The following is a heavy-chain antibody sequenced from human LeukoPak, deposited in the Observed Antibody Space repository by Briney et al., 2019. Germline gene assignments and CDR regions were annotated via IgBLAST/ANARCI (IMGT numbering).Heavy chain of an antibody. CDR1: GFTFSSYS. Sequence: GGSLRLSCAASGFTFSSYSMNWVHQAPGKGLEWVSSISISSSYIYYADSVKGRFTISRDNAKNSLYLQMNSLRAEDTAVYYCATSPVGLRYFDWPMGYDYWGQGTLVTVSS. V-gene: IGHV3-21*01. CDR3: ATSPVGLRYFDWPMGYDY. D-gene: IGHD3-9*01. CDR2: ISISSSYI. J-gene: IGHJ4*02.